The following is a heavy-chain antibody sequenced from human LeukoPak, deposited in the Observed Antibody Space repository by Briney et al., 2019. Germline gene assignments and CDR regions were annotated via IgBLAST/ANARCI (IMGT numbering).Heavy chain of an antibody. J-gene: IGHJ6*02. D-gene: IGHD3-10*01. V-gene: IGHV3-7*01. Sequence: PGGSLRLSCAASEFTFSNYWMSWARQAPGKGLDWVANIKQDGSEKQYVESVKGRFTISRDNAKNSLYLQMNSLRAEDTAVYYCARRGLRSQSGKPYYGSDVWGQGTTVTVSS. CDR3: ARRGLRSQSGKPYYGSDV. CDR1: EFTFSNYW. CDR2: IKQDGSEK.